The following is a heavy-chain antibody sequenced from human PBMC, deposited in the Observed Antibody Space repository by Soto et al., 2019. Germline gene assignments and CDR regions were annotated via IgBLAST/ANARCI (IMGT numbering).Heavy chain of an antibody. J-gene: IGHJ6*02. Sequence: SETLSLTCTVSGGSISSSSYYWGWIRQPPGKGLEWIGSIFYSGSTNYNPSLKSRVTISVDTSKNQFSLKLSSVTAADTAVYYCARDSPYDILTGYYRPPYYYGMDVWGQGTTVT. CDR2: IFYSGST. D-gene: IGHD3-9*01. CDR1: GGSISSSSYY. V-gene: IGHV4-39*07. CDR3: ARDSPYDILTGYYRPPYYYGMDV.